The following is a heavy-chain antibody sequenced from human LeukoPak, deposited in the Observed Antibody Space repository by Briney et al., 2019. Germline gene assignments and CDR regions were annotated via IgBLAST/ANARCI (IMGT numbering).Heavy chain of an antibody. CDR2: ISYSGST. V-gene: IGHV4-39*01. Sequence: PSETLSLTXTVSGGSISSNNYYWGWIRQPPGKGLEWIGSISYSGSTYYNPSLKSRVTISVDTSKNQFSLKLTSVTAADTAVYYCARPGYYYDSSGYHYRDYWGQGTLVTVSS. CDR3: ARPGYYYDSSGYHYRDY. J-gene: IGHJ4*02. CDR1: GGSISSNNYY. D-gene: IGHD3-22*01.